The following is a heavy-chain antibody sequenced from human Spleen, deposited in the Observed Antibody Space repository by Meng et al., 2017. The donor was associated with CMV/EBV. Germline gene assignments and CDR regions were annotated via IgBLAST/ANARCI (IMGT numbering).Heavy chain of an antibody. CDR2: VIPMFVTP. CDR1: GGTFSSYT. J-gene: IGHJ6*03. D-gene: IGHD6-19*01. Sequence: SVKVSCKASGGTFSSYTISWVRQAPGQGLEWMGGVIPMFVTPNYAQNFQGRVTITTDESTNTVYMELSSLRSDDTAVYYCATAGLSGYSSGWYLGYFMDVWGRGTTVTVSS. CDR3: ATAGLSGYSSGWYLGYFMDV. V-gene: IGHV1-69*05.